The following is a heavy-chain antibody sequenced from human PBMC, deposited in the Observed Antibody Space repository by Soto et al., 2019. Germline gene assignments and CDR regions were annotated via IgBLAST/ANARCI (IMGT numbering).Heavy chain of an antibody. Sequence: GGSLRLSCAASGFTFSNAWMSWVRQAPGKGLEWVGRIKSKTDGGTTDYAAPVKGRFTISRDDSKNTLYLQMNSLKTEDTAVYYCTTDRGRGLTTVTTNAFDIWGQGTMVTVSS. CDR1: GFTFSNAW. CDR3: TTDRGRGLTTVTTNAFDI. V-gene: IGHV3-15*01. CDR2: IKSKTDGGTT. D-gene: IGHD4-17*01. J-gene: IGHJ3*02.